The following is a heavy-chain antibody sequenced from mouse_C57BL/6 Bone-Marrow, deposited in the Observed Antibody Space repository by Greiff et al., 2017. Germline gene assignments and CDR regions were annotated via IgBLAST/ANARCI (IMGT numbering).Heavy chain of an antibody. J-gene: IGHJ3*01. Sequence: EVMLVESGGSLVQPGGSLKLSCAASGFTFSDYGMAWVRQAPRKGPGWVAFISNLAYSIYYADTVTGRFTISRENAKNTLYLEMSSLRSEDTAMYSCARLGGYYGWFAYWGQGTLVTVSA. CDR2: ISNLAYSI. D-gene: IGHD2-3*01. V-gene: IGHV5-15*04. CDR3: ARLGGYYGWFAY. CDR1: GFTFSDYG.